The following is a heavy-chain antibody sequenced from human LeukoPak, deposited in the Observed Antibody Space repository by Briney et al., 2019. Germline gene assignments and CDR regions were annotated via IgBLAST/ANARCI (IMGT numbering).Heavy chain of an antibody. CDR2: IYYSGST. Sequence: SQTLSLTCTVSGGSISSGDYYWSWTRQPPGKGLEWIGYIYYSGSTYYNPSLKSRVTISVDTSKNQFSLKLSSVTAADTAVYYCARAPPTYFWSGYGYYYMDVWGKGTTVTVSS. J-gene: IGHJ6*03. D-gene: IGHD3-3*01. CDR1: GGSISSGDYY. CDR3: ARAPPTYFWSGYGYYYMDV. V-gene: IGHV4-30-4*08.